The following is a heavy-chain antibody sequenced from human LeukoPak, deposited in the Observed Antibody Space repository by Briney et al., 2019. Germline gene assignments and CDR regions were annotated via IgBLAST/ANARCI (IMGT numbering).Heavy chain of an antibody. V-gene: IGHV1-18*01. J-gene: IGHJ6*03. D-gene: IGHD2-2*01. CDR2: INAYNGDK. Sequence: GASVTVSCKASGYTFNNYVVSWVRQAPGQGLKWMGWINAYNGDKYYARETQGRVTMTTDTSPSTAYLELRSLRSDDTAVYYCARCGLVAPGTYYYYHRDVWGKGTTVTVSS. CDR1: GYTFNNYV. CDR3: ARCGLVAPGTYYYYHRDV.